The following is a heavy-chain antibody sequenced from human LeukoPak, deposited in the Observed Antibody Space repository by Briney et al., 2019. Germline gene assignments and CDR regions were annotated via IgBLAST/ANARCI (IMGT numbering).Heavy chain of an antibody. CDR1: DYTFTSYG. CDR2: ISAYNGNT. V-gene: IGHV1-18*01. D-gene: IGHD4-17*01. CDR3: ARDRGTVTPYYYYGMDV. Sequence: GASVKVSCKASDYTFTSYGISWVRQAPGQGLEWMGWISAYNGNTNYAQKLQGRVTMTTDTSTSTAYMELRSLRSDDTAVYYCARDRGTVTPYYYYGMDVWGQGTTVTVSS. J-gene: IGHJ6*02.